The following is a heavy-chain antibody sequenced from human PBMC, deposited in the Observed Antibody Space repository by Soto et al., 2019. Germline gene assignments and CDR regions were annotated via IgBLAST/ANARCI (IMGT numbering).Heavy chain of an antibody. J-gene: IGHJ6*03. V-gene: IGHV1-69*13. CDR3: VRFFGCSSTSCYPRYYYYMDV. CDR1: GGTFSSYA. Sequence: SVKVSCKASGGTFSSYAISWVRQAPGQGLEWMGGIIPIFGTANYAQKFQGRVTITADESTSTAYMELSSLRSDDTAVYYCVRFFGCSSTSCYPRYYYYMDVWGKGTTVTVSS. CDR2: IIPIFGTA. D-gene: IGHD2-2*01.